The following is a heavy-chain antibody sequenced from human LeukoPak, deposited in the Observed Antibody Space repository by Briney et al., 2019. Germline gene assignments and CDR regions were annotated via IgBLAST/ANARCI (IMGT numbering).Heavy chain of an antibody. V-gene: IGHV1-2*02. Sequence: ASVKVSCKASGYTFTGYYLHWVRQAPGQRLEWMGWINPNTGGTNYAQRFEGRVTMTRDTSINTAYMELRRLRSDDTAVYYCARNTARVEDYWGQGTLVTVSS. CDR1: GYTFTGYY. CDR3: ARNTARVEDY. J-gene: IGHJ4*02. CDR2: INPNTGGT. D-gene: IGHD5-18*01.